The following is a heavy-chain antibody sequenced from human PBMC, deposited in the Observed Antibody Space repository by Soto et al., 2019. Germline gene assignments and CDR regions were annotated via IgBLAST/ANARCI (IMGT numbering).Heavy chain of an antibody. CDR3: AKVSSYDILTGIPNWFDP. V-gene: IGHV3-23*01. J-gene: IGHJ5*02. CDR2: ISGSGGST. CDR1: GFTFSSYA. Sequence: GGSLRLSCAASGFTFSSYAMSWVRQAPGKGLEWVSAISGSGGSTYYADSVKGRFTISRDNSKNTLYLQMNSLRAEDTAVYYCAKVSSYDILTGIPNWFDPWGQGTLVTVSS. D-gene: IGHD3-9*01.